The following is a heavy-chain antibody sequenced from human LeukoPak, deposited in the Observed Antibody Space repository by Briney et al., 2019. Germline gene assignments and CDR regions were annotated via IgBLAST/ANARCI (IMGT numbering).Heavy chain of an antibody. CDR3: ARTVGYYYGGEFDY. CDR1: GGSISSSSYY. CDR2: IYYSGST. Sequence: SETLSLTCTVSGGSISSSSYYWGWIRQPPGKGLEWIGSIYYSGSTYYNPSLKSRVTISVDTSKNQFSLKLSSVTAADTAVYYCARTVGYYYGGEFDYWGQGTLVTVSS. V-gene: IGHV4-39*07. D-gene: IGHD3-22*01. J-gene: IGHJ4*02.